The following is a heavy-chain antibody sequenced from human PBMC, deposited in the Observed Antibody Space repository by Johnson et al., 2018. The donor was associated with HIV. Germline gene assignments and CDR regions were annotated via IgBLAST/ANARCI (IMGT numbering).Heavy chain of an antibody. CDR3: ARDHMGPVNRRVQWLVPRGFDF. CDR1: GFTFSSYA. D-gene: IGHD6-19*01. J-gene: IGHJ3*01. V-gene: IGHV3-33*08. Sequence: QVQLVESGGGVVQPGRSLRLSCAASGFTFSSYAMHWVRQAPGKGLEWVAVVWSDGINKYYADSVRGRFTISRANSKNTLYLQMNSLRDEDTALYYCARDHMGPVNRRVQWLVPRGFDFWGQGTMVTVAS. CDR2: VWSDGINK.